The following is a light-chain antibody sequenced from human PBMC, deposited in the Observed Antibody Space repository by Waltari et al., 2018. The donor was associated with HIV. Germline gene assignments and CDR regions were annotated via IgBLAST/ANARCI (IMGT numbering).Light chain of an antibody. CDR1: QSVLNSFNNKNNKHY. J-gene: IGKJ4*01. Sequence: DIVMTQSPDSLAVSLGERATINCKSSQSVLNSFNNKNNKHYIAWYQQKPGQPPQLLIYSASTRETGVPYRFSGSGSGTDFTLTISSLQAEDVAVYYCQQYYSNFLTFGGGTRVEIK. V-gene: IGKV4-1*01. CDR2: SAS. CDR3: QQYYSNFLT.